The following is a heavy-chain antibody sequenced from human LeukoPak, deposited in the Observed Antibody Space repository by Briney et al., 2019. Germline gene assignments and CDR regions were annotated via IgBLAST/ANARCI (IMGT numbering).Heavy chain of an antibody. J-gene: IGHJ4*02. Sequence: AESLKISCKGSGYIFTTCWSVWGRQMAGEGLELMGIIYPGDYDTKYSPSFQGQVTISDDKSISPAYLQWSNLKASDTAMYYCARVRGYSYGLGVYYFDYWGQGPLVTVSS. D-gene: IGHD5-18*01. CDR2: IYPGDYDT. V-gene: IGHV5-51*01. CDR1: GYIFTTCW. CDR3: ARVRGYSYGLGVYYFDY.